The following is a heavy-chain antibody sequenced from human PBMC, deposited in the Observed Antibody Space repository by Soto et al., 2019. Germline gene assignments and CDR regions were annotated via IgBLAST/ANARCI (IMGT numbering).Heavy chain of an antibody. Sequence: EVQLVESGGGLVQPGGSLRLSCAVSGFSFSSYWMHWVRQAPGKGLVWFSRINSDGSTTSYADSVKGRFTISRDNAKNTLYLQMNSLGDEDTAVYYCARSSGGWFDPWGQGTLVTVSS. J-gene: IGHJ5*02. D-gene: IGHD3-10*01. CDR2: INSDGSTT. CDR1: GFSFSSYW. CDR3: ARSSGGWFDP. V-gene: IGHV3-74*01.